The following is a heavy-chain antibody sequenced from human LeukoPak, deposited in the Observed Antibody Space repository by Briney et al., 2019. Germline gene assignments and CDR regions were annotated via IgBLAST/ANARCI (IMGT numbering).Heavy chain of an antibody. CDR1: GFTVSSNY. CDR2: IYSGGST. J-gene: IGHJ4*02. D-gene: IGHD3-9*01. CDR3: ARADILTGYDY. Sequence: PGGSLRLSCAASGFTVSSNYMSWVRQAPGKGLEWVSVIYSGGSTYYADSVKGRFTISRDNSKNTLYLQMNSLRAEDTAVYYCARADILTGYDYWGQGTLVTVSS. V-gene: IGHV3-66*01.